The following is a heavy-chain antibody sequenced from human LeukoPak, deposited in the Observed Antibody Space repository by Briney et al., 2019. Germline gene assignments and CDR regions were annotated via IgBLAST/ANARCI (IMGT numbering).Heavy chain of an antibody. D-gene: IGHD6-19*01. J-gene: IGHJ4*02. CDR1: GSSLIELS. CDR2: INLEHGNP. Sequence: EASVKVSCKVSGSSLIELSTHWVRQAPGKGLEWMGGINLEHGNPVYAQKFQGRITMTEDTTTDTAYVEVNSLTSEDTAIYYCAKGVAVAGTPPGGDYWGQGTLLTVSS. CDR3: AKGVAVAGTPPGGDY. V-gene: IGHV1-24*01.